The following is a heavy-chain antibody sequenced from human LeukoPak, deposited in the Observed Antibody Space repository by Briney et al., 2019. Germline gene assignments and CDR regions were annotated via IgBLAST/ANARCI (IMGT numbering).Heavy chain of an antibody. V-gene: IGHV4-39*01. CDR1: GGSISSSSDY. CDR3: ARHDPGIAAAGPDY. Sequence: SETLSLTCTVSGGSISSSSDYWGWIRQPPRKGLEWIGNIYYSGRTYNNPSLKSRVTISVDTSKNQFSLKLSSVTAADTAVYYCARHDPGIAAAGPDYWGQGTLVTVSS. CDR2: IYYSGRT. D-gene: IGHD6-13*01. J-gene: IGHJ4*02.